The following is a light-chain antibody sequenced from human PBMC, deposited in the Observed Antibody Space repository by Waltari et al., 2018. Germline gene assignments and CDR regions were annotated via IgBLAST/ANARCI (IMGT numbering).Light chain of an antibody. CDR3: SSYASSYTYV. CDR1: SNDVGGDRY. CDR2: DVK. V-gene: IGLV2-11*01. J-gene: IGLJ1*01. Sequence: QSALTQPRSVSGSPGQSVTVSCTGTSNDVGGDRYVSWYQRHPNTAPKPLIYDVKKRPSGVPDRFSGSKSGNTASLTISGLQAEDDADYFCSSYASSYTYVFGTGTKVTVL.